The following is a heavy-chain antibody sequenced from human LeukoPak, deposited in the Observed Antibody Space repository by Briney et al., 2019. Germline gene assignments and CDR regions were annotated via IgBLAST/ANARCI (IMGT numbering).Heavy chain of an antibody. J-gene: IGHJ6*04. CDR2: IYRGGAI. CDR3: ARDYVGDV. Sequence: GGSLRLSCAASGFTVSSNYMSWVRQAPGKGLEWVAVIYRGGAIFYADSVKGRFTISRDSSKNTLDLQMNSVRAEDTDVYYCARDYVGDVWGKGTTVTVSS. D-gene: IGHD3-16*01. CDR1: GFTVSSNY. V-gene: IGHV3-66*02.